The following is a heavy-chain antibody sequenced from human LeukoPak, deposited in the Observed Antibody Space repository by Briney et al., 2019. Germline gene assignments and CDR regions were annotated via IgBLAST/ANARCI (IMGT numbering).Heavy chain of an antibody. CDR2: IYYSGST. V-gene: IGHV4-39*01. D-gene: IGHD6-19*01. Sequence: SETLSLTCTVSGGSISSSSSYWGWIRQPPGKGLEWIGSIYYSGSTYYNPSLKSRVTISVDTSKNQFSLKLSSVTAADTAVYYCARQVISGWFDYWGQGTLVTVSS. CDR1: GGSISSSSSY. J-gene: IGHJ4*02. CDR3: ARQVISGWFDY.